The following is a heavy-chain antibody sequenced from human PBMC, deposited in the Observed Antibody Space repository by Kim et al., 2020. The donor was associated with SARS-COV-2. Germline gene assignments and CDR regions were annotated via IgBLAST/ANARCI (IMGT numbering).Heavy chain of an antibody. Sequence: HADTVKGRVTDSGDNSENTVYLQKNSLKAEDTAIYYCAKPVGSPTYLDDWGQGTLVTVSS. V-gene: IGHV3-30*02. D-gene: IGHD1-26*01. CDR3: AKPVGSPTYLDD. J-gene: IGHJ4*02.